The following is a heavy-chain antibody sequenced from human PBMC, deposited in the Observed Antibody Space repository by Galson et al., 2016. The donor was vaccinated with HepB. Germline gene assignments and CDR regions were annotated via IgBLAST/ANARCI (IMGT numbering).Heavy chain of an antibody. CDR1: GDSVSSTSAA. D-gene: IGHD6-19*01. V-gene: IGHV6-1*01. J-gene: IGHJ4*02. Sequence: AISGDSVSSTSAAWNWVRQSPSRGLEWLGRTYYRSKWYNDYAASVRSRITINPDTSRNQFSLQLNSVTPEDTAVYYCLSGWYFDTWGQGTQVTVSS. CDR3: LSGWYFDT. CDR2: TYYRSKWYN.